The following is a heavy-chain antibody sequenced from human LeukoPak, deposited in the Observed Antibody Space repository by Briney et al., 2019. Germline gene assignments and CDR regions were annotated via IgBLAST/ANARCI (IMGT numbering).Heavy chain of an antibody. CDR2: INWNGGRT. CDR3: ARLGVGATRAAFDI. V-gene: IGHV3-20*04. J-gene: IGHJ3*02. D-gene: IGHD1-26*01. Sequence: GGSLRLSCAASGFTFDDYGMSWVRQAPGKGLEWVAGINWNGGRTGYADSVKGRFTISRDNAKNSLYLQMNSLRAEDTALYYCARLGVGATRAAFDIWGQGTMVTVSS. CDR1: GFTFDDYG.